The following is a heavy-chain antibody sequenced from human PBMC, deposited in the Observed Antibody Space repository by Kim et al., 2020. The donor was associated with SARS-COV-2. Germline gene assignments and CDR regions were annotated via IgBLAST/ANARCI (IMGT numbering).Heavy chain of an antibody. Sequence: GALRLSCAASGFTFTNYAMTWVRQAPGKGLEWVSTIGTTGGNTYYADSVKGRFTISRDNSKNTVCLQMSSLRDGDTAVYYCARSGSPDYWGPGTLVTV. CDR1: GFTFTNYA. V-gene: IGHV3-23*01. CDR3: ARSGSPDY. CDR2: IGTTGGNT. J-gene: IGHJ4*02. D-gene: IGHD3-3*01.